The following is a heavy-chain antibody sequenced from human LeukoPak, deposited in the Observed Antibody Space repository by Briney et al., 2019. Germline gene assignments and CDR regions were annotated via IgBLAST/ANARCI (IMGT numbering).Heavy chain of an antibody. J-gene: IGHJ4*02. CDR2: IYYSGST. CDR3: ERVREYSSAYYYFHY. V-gene: IGHV4-59*01. Sequence: PSETLSLTCTVSGGSISSYYWSWIRQPPGKGLEWIGYIYYSGSTNYNPSLKSRVTISVDTSKNQFSLKLNSVTAADTAVYYCERVREYSSAYYYFHYWGEGTLVTVS. D-gene: IGHD6-6*01. CDR1: GGSISSYY.